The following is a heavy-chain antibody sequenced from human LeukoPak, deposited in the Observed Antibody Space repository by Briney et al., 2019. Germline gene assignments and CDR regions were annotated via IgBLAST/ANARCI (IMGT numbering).Heavy chain of an antibody. CDR2: INHSGST. V-gene: IGHV4-34*01. D-gene: IGHD3-3*01. CDR3: ARAWYYDFWSGYSYPDAFDI. CDR1: GGSFSGYH. J-gene: IGHJ3*02. Sequence: SETLSLTCAVYGGSFSGYHWSWIRQPPGKGLEWIGEINHSGSTNYNPSLKSRVTISVDTSKNQFSLKLSSVTAADTAVYYCARAWYYDFWSGYSYPDAFDIWGQGTMVTVSS.